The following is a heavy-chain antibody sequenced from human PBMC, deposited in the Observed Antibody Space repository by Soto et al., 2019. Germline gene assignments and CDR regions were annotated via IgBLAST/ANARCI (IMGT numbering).Heavy chain of an antibody. Sequence: EGELVESGGGLIQPGGSLRLSCAASGFSVSGNYMSWVRQAPGKGPEWISVIYGGGDTNYADSVKGRFTISRDNSKNTLYLQMNSLRAEDTAVYYCAKESGWYGGYFDYWGQGTLVTVSS. CDR1: GFSVSGNY. D-gene: IGHD6-19*01. V-gene: IGHV3-53*01. J-gene: IGHJ4*02. CDR2: IYGGGDT. CDR3: AKESGWYGGYFDY.